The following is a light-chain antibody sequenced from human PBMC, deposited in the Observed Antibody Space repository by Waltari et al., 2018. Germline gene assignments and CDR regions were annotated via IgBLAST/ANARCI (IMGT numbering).Light chain of an antibody. V-gene: IGKV1-12*01. CDR3: QQAKSFPLT. J-gene: IGKJ3*01. Sequence: DIQMTQSQSSVPASVGDRVTITCRASQGISSSLACYQQKPGKVPNLLIYAASSLQSGVPSRFSGSGSGTDFTLTISSLQPEDSATYYCQQAKSFPLTFGPGTKVDIK. CDR2: AAS. CDR1: QGISSS.